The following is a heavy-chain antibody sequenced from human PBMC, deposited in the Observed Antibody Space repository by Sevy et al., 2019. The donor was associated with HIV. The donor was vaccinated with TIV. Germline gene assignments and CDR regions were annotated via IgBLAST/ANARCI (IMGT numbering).Heavy chain of an antibody. V-gene: IGHV3-7*03. D-gene: IGHD4-17*01. Sequence: GGSLRLSSVVSGFSFSNYWMSWVRQAPGKGLEWVANIRQDGGEKYYVDSVKGRFTISRDNAKNSLYLQMNSLRAEDTAVYYCAKEGDYVRGPLNRATDPWGQGTLVTVSS. CDR2: IRQDGGEK. J-gene: IGHJ5*02. CDR3: AKEGDYVRGPLNRATDP. CDR1: GFSFSNYW.